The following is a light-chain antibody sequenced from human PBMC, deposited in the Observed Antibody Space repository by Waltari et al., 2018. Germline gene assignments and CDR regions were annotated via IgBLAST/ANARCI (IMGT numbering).Light chain of an antibody. V-gene: IGKV3-11*01. Sequence: LSLSPGERATLSCRASQSVRNFLAWYQQKPGQAPRLLIYDTSNRATGIPARFSGSGFGTDFTLTISSLEPEDFAVYYCQQRSNWPLTFGGGTKVEIK. J-gene: IGKJ4*01. CDR1: QSVRNF. CDR3: QQRSNWPLT. CDR2: DTS.